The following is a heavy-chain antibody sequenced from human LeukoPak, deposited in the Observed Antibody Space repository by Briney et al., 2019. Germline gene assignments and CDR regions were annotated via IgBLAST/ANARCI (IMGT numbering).Heavy chain of an antibody. D-gene: IGHD2-8*01. CDR3: ANGNRCTSPNCLGYYYFYMDV. J-gene: IGHJ6*03. V-gene: IGHV3-23*01. Sequence: GGSLRLSCAASGFTFSSYAMNWVRQAPGRGLEWVSGFSGSGGTTYYADTVKGRFTISRDNSKNTLYLQMNSLRAEDTAVYYCANGNRCTSPNCLGYYYFYMDVWGKGTTVTVSS. CDR1: GFTFSSYA. CDR2: FSGSGGTT.